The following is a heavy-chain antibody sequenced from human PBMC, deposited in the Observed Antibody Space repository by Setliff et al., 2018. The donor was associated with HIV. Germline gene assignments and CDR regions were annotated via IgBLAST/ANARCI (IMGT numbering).Heavy chain of an antibody. D-gene: IGHD3-22*01. J-gene: IGHJ2*01. CDR1: GGSISTYY. CDR2: IYFTGSS. V-gene: IGHV4-59*01. CDR3: ASPYYYDSSGYWYFDL. Sequence: SETLSLTCTVSGGSISTYYWSWIRQPPGKGLEWIGSIYFTGSSDNNPSLKSRVTLSVDTSKHQFSLKLSSVTAADTAVYYCASPYYYDSSGYWYFDLWGRGTLVTVSS.